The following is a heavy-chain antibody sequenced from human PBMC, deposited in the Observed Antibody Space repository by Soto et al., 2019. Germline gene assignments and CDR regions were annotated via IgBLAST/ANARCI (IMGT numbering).Heavy chain of an antibody. CDR2: IHHSGST. CDR1: GGSFSTHY. V-gene: IGHV4-34*01. CDR3: ARVPTRHFYYYTDMDV. Sequence: VQLQQWGAGLLKPSATLSLTCAVSGGSFSTHYWSWLRQPPGRGLEWLGDIHHSGSTNYNTPFKSRLTLSFDTSKNQFSLGLTSVTDADTAVYYRARVPTRHFYYYTDMDVWGQGTTVTVSS. D-gene: IGHD3-3*02. J-gene: IGHJ6*02.